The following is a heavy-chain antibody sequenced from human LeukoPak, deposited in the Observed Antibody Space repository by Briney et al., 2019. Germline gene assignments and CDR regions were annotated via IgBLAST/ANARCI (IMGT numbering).Heavy chain of an antibody. V-gene: IGHV5-51*01. D-gene: IGHD3-3*01. CDR3: ARPRYYDFWSGSGPNAFDI. J-gene: IGHJ3*02. CDR2: IYPGDSDT. CDR1: GYSFTSYW. Sequence: GESLKISCKGSGYSFTSYWIGWVRQMPGKGQEWMGIIYPGDSDTRYSPSFQGQVTISADKSISTAYLQWSSLKASDTAMYYCARPRYYDFWSGSGPNAFDIWGQGTMVTVSS.